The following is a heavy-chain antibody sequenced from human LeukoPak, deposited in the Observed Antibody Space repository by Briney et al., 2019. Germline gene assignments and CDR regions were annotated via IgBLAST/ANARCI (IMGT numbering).Heavy chain of an antibody. CDR2: ISGSGGST. CDR3: AKDMSYGSGSYRWSSHVYYYYYGMDV. Sequence: GGSLRLSCAASGFTFRNYAMSWVRQAPGKGLEWVSAISGSGGSTYYADSVKGRFTISRDNSKNTLYLQMNSLRAEDTALYYCAKDMSYGSGSYRWSSHVYYYYYGMDVWGQGTTVTVSS. CDR1: GFTFRNYA. D-gene: IGHD3-10*01. V-gene: IGHV3-23*01. J-gene: IGHJ6*02.